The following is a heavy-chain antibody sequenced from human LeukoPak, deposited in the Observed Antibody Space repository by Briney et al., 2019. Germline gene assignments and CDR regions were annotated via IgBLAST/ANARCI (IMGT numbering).Heavy chain of an antibody. J-gene: IGHJ5*02. CDR1: GGSFSGYY. V-gene: IGHV4-34*01. CDR2: INHSGST. CDR3: ARGGTPIAVRPTNVGSHQFDP. D-gene: IGHD6-6*01. Sequence: SETLSLTCAVYGGSFSGYYWSWIRQPPGKGLEWIGEINHSGSTNYKPSLKSRVTISVDTSKNQFSLKLSSVTAADTAVYYCARGGTPIAVRPTNVGSHQFDPWGQGTLVTVSS.